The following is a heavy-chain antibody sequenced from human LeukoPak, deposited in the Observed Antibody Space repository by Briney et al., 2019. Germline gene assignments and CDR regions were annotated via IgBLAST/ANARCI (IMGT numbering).Heavy chain of an antibody. D-gene: IGHD3-22*01. J-gene: IGHJ4*02. CDR2: IYTSGST. Sequence: SETLSLACTVSGGSISTYYWSWIRQPAGGGLEWIGRIYTSGSTNYNPSLKSRVTISVDTSKNQFSLKLSSVTAADTAVYYCARTNYYDSSGEFDYWGQGTLVTVSS. CDR1: GGSISTYY. V-gene: IGHV4-4*07. CDR3: ARTNYYDSSGEFDY.